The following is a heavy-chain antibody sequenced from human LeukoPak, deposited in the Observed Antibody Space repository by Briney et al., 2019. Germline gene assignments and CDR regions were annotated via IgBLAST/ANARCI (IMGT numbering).Heavy chain of an antibody. Sequence: GGSLRLSCAASGFTFSSYAMSWVRQAPGKGLEWVSAISGSGGSTYYADSAKGRFTISRDNSKNTLYLQMNSLRAEDTAVYYCAKEGGLTYYYDSSATGDSSWGQGTLVTVSS. V-gene: IGHV3-23*01. D-gene: IGHD3-22*01. J-gene: IGHJ4*02. CDR2: ISGSGGST. CDR1: GFTFSSYA. CDR3: AKEGGLTYYYDSSATGDSS.